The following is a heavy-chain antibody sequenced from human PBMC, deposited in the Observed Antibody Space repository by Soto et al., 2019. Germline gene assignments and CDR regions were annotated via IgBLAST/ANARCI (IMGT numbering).Heavy chain of an antibody. CDR1: GYTFTSYG. CDR3: ASGVGGYDSLTGFDY. CDR2: ISAYNGNT. J-gene: IGHJ4*02. Sequence: ASVKVSCKASGYTFTSYGISWVRQAPGQGLEWMGWISAYNGNTNYAQKLQGRVTMTTDTSTSTAYMELRSLRSDDTAVEYCASGVGGYDSLTGFDYWGQGTLVTVSS. V-gene: IGHV1-18*01. D-gene: IGHD3-9*01.